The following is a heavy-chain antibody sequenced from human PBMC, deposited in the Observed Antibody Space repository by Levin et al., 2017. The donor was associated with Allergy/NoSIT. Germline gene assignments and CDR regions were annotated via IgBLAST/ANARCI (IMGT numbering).Heavy chain of an antibody. CDR1: GFTFSSYA. CDR2: ISGSGGST. D-gene: IGHD3-10*01. CDR3: AKGGDYGSGSYYTSSFDY. V-gene: IGHV3-23*01. Sequence: GESLKISCAASGFTFSSYAMSWVRQAPGKGLEWVSAISGSGGSTYYADSVKGRFTISRDNSKNTLYLQMNSLRAEDTAVYYCAKGGDYGSGSYYTSSFDYWGQGTLVTVSS. J-gene: IGHJ4*02.